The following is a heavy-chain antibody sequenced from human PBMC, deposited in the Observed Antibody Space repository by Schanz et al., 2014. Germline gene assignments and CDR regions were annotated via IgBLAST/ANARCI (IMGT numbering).Heavy chain of an antibody. CDR2: IWSDGSTK. CDR1: GFAFSVYG. J-gene: IGHJ6*02. D-gene: IGHD2-15*01. CDR3: AKGMGYCSGGTCYDYYYYGLDV. Sequence: VRLVESGGGLVQPGGSLRLSCAASGFAFSVYGMHWVRQAPGKGPEWVAVIWSDGSTKYYADSVKGRFTISRDNSKNTLYLQMNSLRAEDTAVYYCAKGMGYCSGGTCYDYYYYGLDVWGQGTTVTVSS. V-gene: IGHV3-33*03.